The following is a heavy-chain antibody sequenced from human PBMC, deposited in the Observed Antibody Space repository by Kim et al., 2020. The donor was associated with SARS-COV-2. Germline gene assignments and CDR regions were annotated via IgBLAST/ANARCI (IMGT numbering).Heavy chain of an antibody. V-gene: IGHV1-3*01. CDR1: GYTFTSYA. CDR3: ARLRVVYSSSLGRLVYFDY. D-gene: IGHD6-6*01. J-gene: IGHJ4*02. Sequence: ASVKVSCKASGYTFTSYAMHWVRQAPGQRLEWMGWINAGNGNTKYSQKFQGRVSITRDTSASTAYMELSSLRSEDTAVYYCARLRVVYSSSLGRLVYFDYWGQGTLVTVSS. CDR2: INAGNGNT.